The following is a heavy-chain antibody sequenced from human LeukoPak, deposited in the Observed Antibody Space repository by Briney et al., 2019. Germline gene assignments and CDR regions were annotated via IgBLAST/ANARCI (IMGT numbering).Heavy chain of an antibody. CDR1: GFTFSSYA. D-gene: IGHD3-22*01. Sequence: GGSLRLSCAASGFTFSSYAMHWVRQAPGKGLEWVAVISYDGSNKYYADSVKGRFTIYRDNYKNRLYLQMNSLRAEDTAVYYYARVHNYYDSSGYYYGSVLGRPHDYWGQGTLVTVSS. J-gene: IGHJ4*02. CDR2: ISYDGSNK. CDR3: ARVHNYYDSSGYYYGSVLGRPHDY. V-gene: IGHV3-30*04.